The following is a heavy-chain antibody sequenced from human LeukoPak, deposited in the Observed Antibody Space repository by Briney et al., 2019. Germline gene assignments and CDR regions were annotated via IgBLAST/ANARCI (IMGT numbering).Heavy chain of an antibody. J-gene: IGHJ5*02. V-gene: IGHV1-69*01. CDR1: GGTCSSYA. CDR2: IIPIYGTA. CDR3: ARGDGELGWFDP. Sequence: SVKVSFKGSGGTCSSYANNWVRQPPAQGLEWVGGIIPIYGTANYAQKFQGRVTITADESTSTAYMEVSSLRSEDTAVYYCARGDGELGWFDPWGQGTLVTVSS. D-gene: IGHD3-10*01.